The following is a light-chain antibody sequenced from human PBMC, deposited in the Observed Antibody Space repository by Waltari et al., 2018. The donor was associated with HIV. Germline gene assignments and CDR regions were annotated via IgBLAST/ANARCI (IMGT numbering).Light chain of an antibody. CDR2: NVN. J-gene: IGLJ2*01. CDR3: SSYTSSGPRYVL. CDR1: SGAVGGYNF. V-gene: IGLV2-14*03. Sequence: QSALTQPASVSGSPGQSITIPCTGTSGAVGGYNFVSWYQKHPGKAPKLIIYNVNSRPSGVSIRFSGSRSANTASLTISGLQAEDEADYFCSSYTSSGPRYVLFGGGTRLTVL.